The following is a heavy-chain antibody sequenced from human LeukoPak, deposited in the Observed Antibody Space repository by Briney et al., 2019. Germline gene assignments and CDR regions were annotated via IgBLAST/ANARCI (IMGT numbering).Heavy chain of an antibody. Sequence: GGSLRLSCAASGFTFSSYAMHWVRQAPGKGLEWVAVISYDGSNKYYADSVKGRFTISRDNSKNTLYLQMNSLRAEDTAVYYCARLATMVRGVIIEGDYWGQGALVTVSS. CDR2: ISYDGSNK. D-gene: IGHD3-10*01. V-gene: IGHV3-30-3*01. J-gene: IGHJ4*02. CDR1: GFTFSSYA. CDR3: ARLATMVRGVIIEGDY.